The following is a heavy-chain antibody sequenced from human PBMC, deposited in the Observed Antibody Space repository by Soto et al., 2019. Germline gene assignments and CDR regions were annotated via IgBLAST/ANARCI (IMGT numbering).Heavy chain of an antibody. CDR3: ASNIRDGYNNYYDYYGMDV. J-gene: IGHJ6*02. CDR1: GFTFSSYN. Sequence: GGSLRLSCAASGFTFSSYNMNWVRQAPGKGLEWVSSISSSSSYIYYADSVKGRFTISRDNAKNSLYLQMNSLRAEDTAVYYCASNIRDGYNNYYDYYGMDVWGQGTTVNVSS. D-gene: IGHD5-12*01. CDR2: ISSSSSYI. V-gene: IGHV3-21*01.